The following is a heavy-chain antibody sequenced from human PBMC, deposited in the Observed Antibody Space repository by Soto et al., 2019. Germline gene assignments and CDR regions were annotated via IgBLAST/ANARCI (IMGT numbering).Heavy chain of an antibody. J-gene: IGHJ4*02. D-gene: IGHD5-12*01. CDR2: IFSSGST. V-gene: IGHV4-4*07. Sequence: SSTLSLTCTVSGGSINTLYWSWVRQPAGKVLEWIGRIFSSGSTSFNPSLESLVAMSLDTSKKHFSLNLSSVTAADMAVYYCARQGSYSAYNFAHGIQLWSFDFWGQGALVTVPS. CDR1: GGSINTLY. CDR3: ARQGSYSAYNFAHGIQLWSFDF.